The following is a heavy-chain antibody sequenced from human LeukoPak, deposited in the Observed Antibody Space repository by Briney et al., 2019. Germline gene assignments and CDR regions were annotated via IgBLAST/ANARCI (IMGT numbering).Heavy chain of an antibody. CDR3: ARERLSFYDSSGYTPERYFQH. CDR2: INPSGGST. D-gene: IGHD3-22*01. Sequence: ASVKVSCKASGYTFTSYYMHWVRQAPGQGLEWMGIINPSGGSTSYAQEFQGRVTMTRDTSTSTVYMELSSLRSEDTAVYYCARERLSFYDSSGYTPERYFQHWGQGTLVTVSS. J-gene: IGHJ1*01. V-gene: IGHV1-46*01. CDR1: GYTFTSYY.